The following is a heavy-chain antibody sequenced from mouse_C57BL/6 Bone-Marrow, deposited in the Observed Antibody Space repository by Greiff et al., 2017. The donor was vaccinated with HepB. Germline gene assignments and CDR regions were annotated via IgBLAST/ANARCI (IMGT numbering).Heavy chain of an antibody. CDR3: ARDSYYTSCYYAMDY. J-gene: IGHJ4*01. CDR2: SRNKANDYTT. Sequence: EVKLVESGGGLVQSGRSLRLSCATSGFTFSDFYMEWVRQAPGKGLEWIAASRNKANDYTTDYRSSVKGRFIVSRDTSQSSLYLQMNALRAEDTAIYYCARDSYYTSCYYAMDYWGQGTSVTVSS. CDR1: GFTFSDFY. D-gene: IGHD2-12*01. V-gene: IGHV7-1*01.